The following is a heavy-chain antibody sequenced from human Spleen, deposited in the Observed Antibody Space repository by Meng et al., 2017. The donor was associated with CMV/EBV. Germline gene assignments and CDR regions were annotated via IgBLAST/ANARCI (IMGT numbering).Heavy chain of an antibody. CDR1: GFTLGDYA. Sequence: GGSLRLSCTASGFTLGDYAMHWVRQAPGKGLEWVAVISYDGSNKYYADSVKGRFTISRDNSKNTLYLQMNSLRAEDTAVYYCARAPRGSYYYGMDVWGQGTTVTVSS. CDR3: ARAPRGSYYYGMDV. D-gene: IGHD3-16*01. CDR2: ISYDGSNK. J-gene: IGHJ6*02. V-gene: IGHV3-30*04.